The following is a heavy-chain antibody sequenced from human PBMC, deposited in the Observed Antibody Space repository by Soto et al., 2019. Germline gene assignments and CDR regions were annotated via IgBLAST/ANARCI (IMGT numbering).Heavy chain of an antibody. CDR3: ARENKEDGYYDASDI. CDR1: GFTFISYA. Sequence: GGSLRLSCAASGFTFISYAMHWVHQAPGKGLEWVAVISYDGSNKYYADSVKGRFTFSRDNSKNTLYLQMNSLRAEDTVVYYCARENKEDGYYDASDIWGQGTIVIV. CDR2: ISYDGSNK. V-gene: IGHV3-30-3*01. J-gene: IGHJ3*02. D-gene: IGHD1-26*01.